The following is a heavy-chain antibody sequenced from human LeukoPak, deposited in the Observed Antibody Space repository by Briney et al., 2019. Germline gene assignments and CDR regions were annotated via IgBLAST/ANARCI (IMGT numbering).Heavy chain of an antibody. J-gene: IGHJ3*02. Sequence: SETLSLTCAVYGGSFSGYYWSWIRQPPGKGLEWIGEINHSGSTNYNPSLKSRVTISVDTSKNQFSLKLSSVTTADTAVYYCASASTGWYDAFDIWGQGTMVTVSS. CDR3: ASASTGWYDAFDI. V-gene: IGHV4-34*01. D-gene: IGHD6-19*01. CDR2: INHSGST. CDR1: GGSFSGYY.